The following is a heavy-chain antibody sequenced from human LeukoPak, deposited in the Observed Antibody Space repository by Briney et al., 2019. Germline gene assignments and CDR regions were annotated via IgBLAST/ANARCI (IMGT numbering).Heavy chain of an antibody. V-gene: IGHV3-23*01. J-gene: IGHJ4*02. CDR2: FSDDGHT. CDR3: AKVSSSSCYGWNDY. D-gene: IGHD2-2*01. CDR1: GFIVSSYT. Sequence: GGSLRLSCAASGFIVSSYTMRWVRQAPGKGLEWVSSFSDDGHTYYADSVKGRFTISRDSSKNTLFLQMNSLRAEDTAVYYCAKVSSSSCYGWNDYWGQGTLVTVSS.